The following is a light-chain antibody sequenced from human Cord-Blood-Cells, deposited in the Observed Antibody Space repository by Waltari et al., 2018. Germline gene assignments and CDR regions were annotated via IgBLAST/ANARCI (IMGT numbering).Light chain of an antibody. Sequence: DIVMTQSPDSLAVSLGERATINCKSSQSVLYSSNSKNYLAWYQQKPGQPPKLLIYWASTRESGVPDRFSGNGSGTDFTLTISSLQAEDVAVYYCQQYYSTPYTFGQGTKLEIK. CDR1: QSVLYSSNSKNY. CDR3: QQYYSTPYT. V-gene: IGKV4-1*01. J-gene: IGKJ2*01. CDR2: WAS.